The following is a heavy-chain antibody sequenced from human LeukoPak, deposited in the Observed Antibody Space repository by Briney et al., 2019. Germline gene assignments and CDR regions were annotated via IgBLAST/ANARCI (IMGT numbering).Heavy chain of an antibody. V-gene: IGHV1-2*04. CDR2: INPNSGGT. CDR1: GYTFTGYH. J-gene: IGHJ6*02. CDR3: ARAMSGGDSPQAGGMDV. Sequence: ASVKVSCKASGYTFTGYHMHWVRQAPGQGLEWMGWINPNSGGTNYAQKFQGWVTMTRDTSISTAYMELSRLRSDDTAVYYCARAMSGGDSPQAGGMDVWGQGATVTVSS. D-gene: IGHD2-21*02.